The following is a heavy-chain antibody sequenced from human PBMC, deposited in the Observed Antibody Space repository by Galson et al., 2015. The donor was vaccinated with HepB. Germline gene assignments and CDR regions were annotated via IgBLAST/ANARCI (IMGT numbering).Heavy chain of an antibody. J-gene: IGHJ4*02. V-gene: IGHV3-21*01. D-gene: IGHD3-16*02. CDR3: ARAPPYYDYIWGSYRQFDY. Sequence: SLRLSCAASGFTFSSYSMNWVRQAPGKGLEWVSSISSSSSYIYYADSVKGRFTISRDNAKNSLYLQMNSLRAEDTAVYYCARAPPYYDYIWGSYRQFDYWGQGTLVTVSS. CDR1: GFTFSSYS. CDR2: ISSSSSYI.